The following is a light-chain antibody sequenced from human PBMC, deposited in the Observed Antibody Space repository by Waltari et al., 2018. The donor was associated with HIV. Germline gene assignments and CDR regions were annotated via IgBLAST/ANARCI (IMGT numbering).Light chain of an antibody. J-gene: IGLJ1*01. CDR1: SSNIGSNS. Sequence: QSVLTQPPSASGTPGQRVTIPCSGSSSNIGSNSVYWYQQLPGTAPKLLIYRNNQRPSGVPDRFSGSKSGTSASLAISGLRSEDEADYYCAAWDASLRGVFGTGTKVTVL. V-gene: IGLV1-47*01. CDR2: RNN. CDR3: AAWDASLRGV.